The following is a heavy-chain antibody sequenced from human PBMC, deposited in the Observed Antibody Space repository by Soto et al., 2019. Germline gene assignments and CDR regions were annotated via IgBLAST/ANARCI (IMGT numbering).Heavy chain of an antibody. J-gene: IGHJ3*02. D-gene: IGHD3-22*01. CDR3: ASPISNYHDSSGYDAFDI. CDR1: GFTFSDHY. CDR2: TRNKANSYTT. V-gene: IGHV3-72*01. Sequence: GGSLRLSCAASGFTFSDHYMDWVRQAPGKGLEWVGRTRNKANSYTTEYAASVKGRFTISRDDSKNSLYLQMNSLKTEDTAVYYCASPISNYHDSSGYDAFDIWGQGTMVTVSS.